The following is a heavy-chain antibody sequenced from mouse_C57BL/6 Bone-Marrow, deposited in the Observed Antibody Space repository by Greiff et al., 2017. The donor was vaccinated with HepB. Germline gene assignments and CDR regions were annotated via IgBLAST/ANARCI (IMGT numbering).Heavy chain of an antibody. CDR2: INPNNGGT. V-gene: IGHV1-26*01. J-gene: IGHJ3*02. CDR3: ASTTLLS. Sequence: EVQLQQSGPELVKPGASVKISCKASGYTFTDYYMNWVKQSHGKSLEWIGDINPNNGGTTYNQKFKGKATLTVDKSSSTAYMELRILTAADSAFYYGASTTLLSWGQGTLVTVSA. CDR1: GYTFTDYY. D-gene: IGHD2-10*01.